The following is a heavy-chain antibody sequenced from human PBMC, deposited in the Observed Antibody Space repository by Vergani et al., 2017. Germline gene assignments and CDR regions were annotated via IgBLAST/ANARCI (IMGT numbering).Heavy chain of an antibody. V-gene: IGHV4-34*01. CDR3: ARGVAPFWSVYRNWFDP. CDR1: GGSFSGYY. J-gene: IGHJ5*02. D-gene: IGHD3-3*01. CDR2: INHSGST. Sequence: QVQLQQWGAGLLKPSETLSLTCAVYGGSFSGYYWSWIRQPPGKGLEWIGEINHSGSTNYNPSLKSRVTISVDTSKNQFSLKLSSVTAADTAVYYCARGVAPFWSVYRNWFDPWGQGTLVTVSS.